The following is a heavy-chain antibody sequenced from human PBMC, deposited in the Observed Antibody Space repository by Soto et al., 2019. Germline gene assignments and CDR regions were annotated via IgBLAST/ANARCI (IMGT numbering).Heavy chain of an antibody. Sequence: GGSLRLSCAASGFTFSNAWMNWVRQGPGTGLEWVGRIKSKTDGGTTDYAAPVKGRFSISRDDSKNTLYLQMTSLSADDTAVYYCVKSRGGNNFDFFDWGQGVLVTVSS. CDR3: VKSRGGNNFDFFD. J-gene: IGHJ4*02. D-gene: IGHD5-12*01. V-gene: IGHV3-15*05. CDR2: IKSKTDGGTT. CDR1: GFTFSNAW.